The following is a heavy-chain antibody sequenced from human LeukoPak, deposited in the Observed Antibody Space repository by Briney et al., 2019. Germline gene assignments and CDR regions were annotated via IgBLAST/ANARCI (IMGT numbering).Heavy chain of an antibody. D-gene: IGHD2-15*01. CDR2: ISGGGGGT. CDR1: GFTFSNYA. V-gene: IGHV3-23*01. Sequence: GGSLRLSCAASGFTFSNYAMGWVRQAPGKGLEWVSAISGGGGGTYYADSVKGRFTISRDNSKNTLYLQMNSLRVEDTAVYYCAKYCSGGSCYLFGMDVWGQGTTVTVSS. J-gene: IGHJ6*02. CDR3: AKYCSGGSCYLFGMDV.